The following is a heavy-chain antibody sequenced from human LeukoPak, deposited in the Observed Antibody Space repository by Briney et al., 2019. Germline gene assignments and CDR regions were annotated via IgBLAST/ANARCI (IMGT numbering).Heavy chain of an antibody. V-gene: IGHV1-46*01. CDR3: ARDRSAMAHSYYFDY. J-gene: IGHJ4*02. Sequence: ASVKVSCKASGYTFTSYYMHWVRQAPGQGLEWMGIINPSGGSTSYAQKLQGRVTMTRDTSTSTVYMELSSLRSEDTAVYYCARDRSAMAHSYYFDYWGQGTLVTVSS. CDR2: INPSGGST. D-gene: IGHD5-18*01. CDR1: GYTFTSYY.